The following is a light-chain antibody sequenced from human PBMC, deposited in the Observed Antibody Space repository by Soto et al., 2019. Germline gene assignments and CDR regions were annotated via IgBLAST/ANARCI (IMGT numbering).Light chain of an antibody. V-gene: IGKV3-20*01. CDR2: GAS. Sequence: EIVLTQSPGTLSLSPGERATLSCRASQSVSSSFLAWYQQKPGQAPRLLIYGASNRATGIPDRFSGSGSGTEFTLTISRLEPEDFAVYYCQQYVPSPWAFGQGTQVAIE. CDR3: QQYVPSPWA. CDR1: QSVSSSF. J-gene: IGKJ1*01.